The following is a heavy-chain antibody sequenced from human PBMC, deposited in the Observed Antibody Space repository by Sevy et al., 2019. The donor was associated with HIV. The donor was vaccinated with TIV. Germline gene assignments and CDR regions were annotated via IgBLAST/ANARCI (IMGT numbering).Heavy chain of an antibody. CDR2: FDPEDGET. J-gene: IGHJ4*02. D-gene: IGHD3-22*01. Sequence: ASVKVSCKVSGYTLSQISMHWVRQAPGKGLEWMGSFDPEDGETIYAQKFQARVTMTEDTSTDTAYMELSSLRSDDTAVYYCATTKDYYDSSRSPFDSWRQGTLVTVSS. CDR1: GYTLSQIS. CDR3: ATTKDYYDSSRSPFDS. V-gene: IGHV1-24*01.